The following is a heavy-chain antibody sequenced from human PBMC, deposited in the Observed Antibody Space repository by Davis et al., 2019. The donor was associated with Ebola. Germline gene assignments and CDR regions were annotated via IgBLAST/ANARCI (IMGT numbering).Heavy chain of an antibody. CDR2: IYPGDSDT. CDR1: GYSFTSYW. CDR3: ARSYSSSASGDYYYYYGMDV. Sequence: GESLKISCKGSGYSFTSYWIGWVRQMPGKGLEWMGIIYPGDSDTRYSPSFQGQVTISADKSISNAYLQWSSLKASDTAMYYCARSYSSSASGDYYYYYGMDVWGQGTTVTVSS. J-gene: IGHJ6*02. V-gene: IGHV5-51*01. D-gene: IGHD6-6*01.